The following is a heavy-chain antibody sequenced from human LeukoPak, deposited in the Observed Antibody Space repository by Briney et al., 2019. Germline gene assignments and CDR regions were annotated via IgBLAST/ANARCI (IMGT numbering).Heavy chain of an antibody. CDR1: GGSFSGYY. CDR2: INHSAST. Sequence: SETLSLTCAVYGGSFSGYYWSWIRQPPGKGLEWMGEINHSASTNYNSSLKSRVTISVDTSKNQFSLKLSSVTAADTAVYYCARGYGAERVRLWYFDLWGRGTLVTVSS. J-gene: IGHJ2*01. D-gene: IGHD4-17*01. CDR3: ARGYGAERVRLWYFDL. V-gene: IGHV4-34*01.